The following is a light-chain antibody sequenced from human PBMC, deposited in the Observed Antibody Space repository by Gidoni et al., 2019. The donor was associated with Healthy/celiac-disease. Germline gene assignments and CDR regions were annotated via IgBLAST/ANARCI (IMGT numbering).Light chain of an antibody. CDR1: SSNIGSNY. J-gene: IGLJ1*01. CDR3: AAWDDSLSGLYV. V-gene: IGLV1-47*02. CDR2: SNN. Sequence: SVLTQPPSASGTPGQRVTISCSGSSSNIGSNYVDWYQQLPGTAPKLLLYSNNQRPSVVPDRFAGSKSGTSASLAIRGLRSEDEADYYCAAWDDSLSGLYVFGTGTKVTVL.